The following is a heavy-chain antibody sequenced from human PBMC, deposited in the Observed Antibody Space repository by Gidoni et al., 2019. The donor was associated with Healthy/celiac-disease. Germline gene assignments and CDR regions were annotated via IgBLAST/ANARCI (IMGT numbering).Heavy chain of an antibody. CDR3: ARNWEVVAATVGPFDY. CDR1: GFTFSSYG. CDR2: IWYDGSNK. D-gene: IGHD2-15*01. Sequence: QVQLVESGGGVVQPGRSLRLYCAASGFTFSSYGMHWVRQAPGKGLEWVAVIWYDGSNKYYADSVKGRFTISRDNSKNTLYLQMNSLRAEDTAVYYCARNWEVVAATVGPFDYWGQGTLVTVSS. V-gene: IGHV3-33*01. J-gene: IGHJ4*02.